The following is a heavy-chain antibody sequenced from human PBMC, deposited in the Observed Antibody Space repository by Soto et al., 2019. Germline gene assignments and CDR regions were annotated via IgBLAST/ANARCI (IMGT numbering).Heavy chain of an antibody. CDR1: GLTFGSRA. V-gene: IGHV3-23*01. D-gene: IGHD3-10*01. CDR3: ERGSTDSYPGSRIFDF. J-gene: IGHJ4*02. CDR2: ITDTGGAA. Sequence: PGGPLTLSCAASGLTFGSRAMSWVRQAPGEGLQWVSTITDTGGAAKYADSERRRFVISRTNSKNTPSLQMTILTDEDSAMYYCERGSTDSYPGSRIFDFWGRGTLVTVSS.